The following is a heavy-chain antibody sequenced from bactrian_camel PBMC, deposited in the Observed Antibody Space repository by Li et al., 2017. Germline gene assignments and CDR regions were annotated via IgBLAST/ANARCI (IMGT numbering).Heavy chain of an antibody. Sequence: VQLVESGGGSVEAGGSLRLSCSASADALMYMAWFRQAPGQKREAVAAVPTGGSSTMYVDSVKGRFNISQDYALKTVDLEMTSLKPEDTGVYYCAAKLPFECYVDSSGTDFDNWGRGTQVTVS. CDR3: AAKLPFECYVDSSGTDFDN. CDR1: ADALMY. J-gene: IGHJ6*01. V-gene: IGHV3S53*01. D-gene: IGHD3*01. CDR2: VPTGGSST.